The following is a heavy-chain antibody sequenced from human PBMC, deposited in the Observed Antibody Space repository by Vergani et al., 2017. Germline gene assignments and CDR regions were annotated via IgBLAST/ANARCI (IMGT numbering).Heavy chain of an antibody. CDR1: GFTFSSYA. V-gene: IGHV3-23*01. CDR2: ISGSGGST. Sequence: EVQLLESGGGLVQPGGSLRLSCAASGFTFSSYAMSWVRQAPGKGLEWVSVISGSGGSTYYADSVKGRFTISRDNSKNTLYLQMNSLRAEDTAVYYCANNRECSSTSCYTAPGGYWGQGTLVTVSS. D-gene: IGHD2-2*02. CDR3: ANNRECSSTSCYTAPGGY. J-gene: IGHJ4*02.